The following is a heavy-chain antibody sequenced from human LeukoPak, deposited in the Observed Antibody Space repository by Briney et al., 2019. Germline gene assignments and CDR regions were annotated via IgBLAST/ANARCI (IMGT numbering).Heavy chain of an antibody. CDR2: ISYDGSNK. CDR1: GFTFSSYA. CDR3: ARAPDDGVWYFDL. D-gene: IGHD3-3*01. Sequence: GGSLRLSCAASGFTFSSYAMHWVRQAPGKGLEWVAVISYDGSNKYYADSVKGRFTISRDNSKNTLYLQMNSLRAEDTAVYYCARAPDDGVWYFDLWGRGTLVTVSS. J-gene: IGHJ2*01. V-gene: IGHV3-30-3*01.